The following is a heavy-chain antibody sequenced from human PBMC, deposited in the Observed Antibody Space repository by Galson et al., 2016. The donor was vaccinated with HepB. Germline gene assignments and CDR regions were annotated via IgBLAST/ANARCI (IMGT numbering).Heavy chain of an antibody. Sequence: SLRLSCAVSEISFSSYAMSWVRQAPGKGLEWVSGISGSGISTYYADSVKGRFTISRDNSKNTLYPQMNSLRAEDTAVYYCAKDRRDLQRWEPLDFWGQGTLVTVSS. D-gene: IGHD1-26*01. CDR3: AKDRRDLQRWEPLDF. CDR2: ISGSGIST. V-gene: IGHV3-23*01. CDR1: EISFSSYA. J-gene: IGHJ4*02.